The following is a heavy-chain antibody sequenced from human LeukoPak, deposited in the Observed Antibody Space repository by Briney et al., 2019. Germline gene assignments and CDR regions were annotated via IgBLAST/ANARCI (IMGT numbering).Heavy chain of an antibody. J-gene: IGHJ6*03. Sequence: ASVKVSCKASGYTFTSYGISWVRQAPGQGLEWMGWISAYNGNTNYAQKLQGRVTITADKSTSTAYMELSSLRSEDTAVYYCARERFLEWKHYYYMDVWGKGTTVTVSS. CDR2: ISAYNGNT. CDR3: ARERFLEWKHYYYMDV. V-gene: IGHV1-18*01. CDR1: GYTFTSYG. D-gene: IGHD3-3*01.